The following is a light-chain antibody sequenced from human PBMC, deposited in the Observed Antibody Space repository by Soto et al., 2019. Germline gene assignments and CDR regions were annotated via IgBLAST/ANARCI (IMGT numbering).Light chain of an antibody. CDR3: QQYNSYWT. CDR1: QSISSG. Sequence: DIQMTQSPSTLSASVGDRVTITCRASQSISSGLAWYQQKPGKAPKLLIYKASTLESGVPSRFSGSGSGTEFTLTITSLQPDYFATYYCQQYNSYWTFGQGTKVEIK. CDR2: KAS. V-gene: IGKV1-5*03. J-gene: IGKJ1*01.